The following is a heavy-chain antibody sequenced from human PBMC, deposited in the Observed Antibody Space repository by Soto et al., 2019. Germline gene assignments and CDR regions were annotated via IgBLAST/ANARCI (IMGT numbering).Heavy chain of an antibody. CDR1: AFTLPRYS. J-gene: IGHJ4*02. CDR2: ISSTTNYI. Sequence: EVQLVESGGGLVKPGGSLRLSGAASAFTLPRYSMNGFRQAPGKGLEWVSSISSTTNYIYYADSMKGRFTVSRDNAKNSVYLEMNSLSAEDTAVYYCARESEDLTSNFDYWGQGTLVTVSS. CDR3: ARESEDLTSNFDY. V-gene: IGHV3-21*01.